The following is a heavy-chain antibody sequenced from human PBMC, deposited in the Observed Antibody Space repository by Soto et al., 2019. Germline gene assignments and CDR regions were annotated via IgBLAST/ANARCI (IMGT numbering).Heavy chain of an antibody. Sequence: PGGSLRLSCAASGFTFSSYWMHWVRQAPGKGLVWVSRINSDGSSTSYADSVKGRFTISRDNAKNTLYLQMNSLRAEDTAVYYCARVVPAESWFDPWGQGTLVTVSS. CDR2: INSDGSST. CDR3: ARVVPAESWFDP. D-gene: IGHD2-2*01. J-gene: IGHJ5*02. CDR1: GFTFSSYW. V-gene: IGHV3-74*01.